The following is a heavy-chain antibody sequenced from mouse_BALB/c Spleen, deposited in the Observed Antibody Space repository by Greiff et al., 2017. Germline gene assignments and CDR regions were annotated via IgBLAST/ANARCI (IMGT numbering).Heavy chain of an antibody. D-gene: IGHD2-1*01. Sequence: QVQLQQSGPELVKPGASVKISCKASGYAFSSSWMNWVKQRPGQGLEWIGRIYPGDGDTNYNGKFKGKATLTADKSSSTAYMQLSSLTSVDSAVYFCARSDGNYAYAMDYWGQGTSVTVSS. V-gene: IGHV1-82*01. J-gene: IGHJ4*01. CDR3: ARSDGNYAYAMDY. CDR2: IYPGDGDT. CDR1: GYAFSSSW.